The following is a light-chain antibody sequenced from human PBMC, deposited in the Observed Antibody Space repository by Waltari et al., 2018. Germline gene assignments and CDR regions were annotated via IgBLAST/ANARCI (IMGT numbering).Light chain of an antibody. V-gene: IGLV2-8*01. Sequence: QSALTQSPSASGSPGQSVTISCPGTSTDIGVYNYFSWYQQHPGNAPKLLIYEVSERPSGVPDRFSGSKSGITASLTVFGLQTEDEADYYCASFAGSNTLFGGGTKLTVL. J-gene: IGLJ2*01. CDR2: EVS. CDR1: STDIGVYNY. CDR3: ASFAGSNTL.